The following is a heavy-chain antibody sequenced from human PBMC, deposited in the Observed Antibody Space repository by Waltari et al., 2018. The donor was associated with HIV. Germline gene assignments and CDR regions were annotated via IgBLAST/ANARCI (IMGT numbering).Heavy chain of an antibody. J-gene: IGHJ5*01. V-gene: IGHV3-9*01. CDR3: AKGGSHLTIFEAWFDS. Sequence: EVQLVESGGGLVQPGRSLRLSCAASGFTFDDYPMQWVRQSPGKGLYWVSGISWNSGITDYGDSVKGRFTISRDNAKNSLYLQMNSLTVEDTAFYYCAKGGSHLTIFEAWFDSWGQGTLVTVSS. D-gene: IGHD3-3*01. CDR2: ISWNSGIT. CDR1: GFTFDDYP.